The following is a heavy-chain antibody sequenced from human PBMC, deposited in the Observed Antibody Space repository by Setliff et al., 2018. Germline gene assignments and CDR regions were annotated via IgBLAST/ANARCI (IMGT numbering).Heavy chain of an antibody. CDR1: GGSISSDSDY. V-gene: IGHV4-61*02. D-gene: IGHD1-26*01. CDR3: TKGRVGLAARAGY. J-gene: IGHJ4*02. CDR2: IYASGGT. Sequence: PSETLSLTCTVSGGSISSDSDYWSWIRQSAGKGLEWIGRIYASGGTEYNPSLGSRVTISVDTSRNQFSLQLSSVTSADTAIYYCTKGRVGLAARAGYWGQGTLVTVSS.